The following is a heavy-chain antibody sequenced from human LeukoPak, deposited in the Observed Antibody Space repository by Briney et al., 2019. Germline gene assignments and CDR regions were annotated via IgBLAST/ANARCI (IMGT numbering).Heavy chain of an antibody. D-gene: IGHD4-17*01. CDR1: GGSISSSSYY. CDR2: IYYSGST. J-gene: IGHJ4*02. Sequence: SETLSLTCTVSGGSISSSSYYWGWIRQPSGKGLEWIGSIYYSGSTYYNPSLKSRVTISVDTSKNQFSLKLSSVTAADTAVYYCATLRSPYFDYWGQGTLVTVSS. CDR3: ATLRSPYFDY. V-gene: IGHV4-39*01.